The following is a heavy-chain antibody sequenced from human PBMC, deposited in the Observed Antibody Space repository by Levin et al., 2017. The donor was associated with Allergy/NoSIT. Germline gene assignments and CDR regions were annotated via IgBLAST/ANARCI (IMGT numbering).Heavy chain of an antibody. Sequence: GGSLRLSCEASGFIFGTFGMHWVRQGPGKGLEWMAVVSFDGSHESYADSVKGRFTISRDNSKNTLYLQMNSLRTEDTSIYYCAKGYSGYDFDYWGQGTPVTVSS. CDR1: GFIFGTFG. CDR2: VSFDGSHE. CDR3: AKGYSGYDFDY. V-gene: IGHV3-30*18. D-gene: IGHD5-12*01. J-gene: IGHJ4*02.